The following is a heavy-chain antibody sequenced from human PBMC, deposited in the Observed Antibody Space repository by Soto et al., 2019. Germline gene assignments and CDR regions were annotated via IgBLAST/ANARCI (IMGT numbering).Heavy chain of an antibody. V-gene: IGHV1-46*01. D-gene: IGHD2-2*01. J-gene: IGHJ6*02. Sequence: ASVKVSCKASGYTFTSYYMHWVRQAPGRGLEWMGIINPSGGSTSYAQKFQGRVTMTRDTSTSTVYMELSSLRSEDTAVYYCARDIVVVPAAIPGMDVWGQGTTVTVSS. CDR3: ARDIVVVPAAIPGMDV. CDR1: GYTFTSYY. CDR2: INPSGGST.